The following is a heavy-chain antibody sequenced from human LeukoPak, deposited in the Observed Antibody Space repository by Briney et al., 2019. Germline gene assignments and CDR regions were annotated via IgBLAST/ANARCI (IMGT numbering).Heavy chain of an antibody. CDR1: GYTFTSNY. V-gene: IGHV1-2*02. Sequence: ASVKVSCKAFGYTFTSNYMHWVRQAPGQGLEWMGWINPNSGGTNYAQKFQGRVTMTRDTSISTAYMELSRLRSDDTAVYYCARVDSGYSYGLFDYWGQGTLVTVSS. CDR2: INPNSGGT. CDR3: ARVDSGYSYGLFDY. J-gene: IGHJ4*02. D-gene: IGHD5-18*01.